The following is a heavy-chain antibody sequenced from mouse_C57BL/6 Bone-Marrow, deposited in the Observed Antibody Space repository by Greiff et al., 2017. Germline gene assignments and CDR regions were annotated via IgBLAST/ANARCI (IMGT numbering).Heavy chain of an antibody. D-gene: IGHD2-4*01. CDR2: IHPNSGST. J-gene: IGHJ2*01. V-gene: IGHV1-64*01. CDR3: ARKRNYEHYLDY. Sequence: QVQLQQPGAELVKPGASVKLSCKASGYTFTSYWMHWVKQRPGQGLEWIGMIHPNSGSTNYNEKFKSKATLTVDKSSSTAYMQLSSLTSEDSAVYYCARKRNYEHYLDYWGQGTTLTDSS. CDR1: GYTFTSYW.